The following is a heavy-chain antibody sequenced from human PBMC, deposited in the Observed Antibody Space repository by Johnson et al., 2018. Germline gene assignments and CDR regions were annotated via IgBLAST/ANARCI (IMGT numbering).Heavy chain of an antibody. CDR3: AKLSYRNSEYFQH. Sequence: VQLVQSGGGLVQPGGSLRLSCADSGFTFSSYAMSWVRQAPGKGLEWVSVISGNGGRTYYADSVKGRFTISRDNSKNTLYLQMNSLRAEDTAIYYCAKLSYRNSEYFQHWGQGTLVTVSS. D-gene: IGHD4-11*01. CDR2: ISGNGGRT. J-gene: IGHJ1*01. CDR1: GFTFSSYA. V-gene: IGHV3-23*04.